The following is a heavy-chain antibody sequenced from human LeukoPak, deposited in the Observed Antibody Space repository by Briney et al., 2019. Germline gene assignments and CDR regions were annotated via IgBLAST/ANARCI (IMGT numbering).Heavy chain of an antibody. Sequence: GASVKVSCKASGYTFTGYYMHWVRQAPGQGLEWMGWINPNSGGTNYAQRFQGRVTMTRDTSISTAYMELSRLRSDDTAVYYCARRSKPSSIAVGVWFDPWGQGTLVTVSS. J-gene: IGHJ5*02. CDR1: GYTFTGYY. D-gene: IGHD6-19*01. V-gene: IGHV1-2*02. CDR2: INPNSGGT. CDR3: ARRSKPSSIAVGVWFDP.